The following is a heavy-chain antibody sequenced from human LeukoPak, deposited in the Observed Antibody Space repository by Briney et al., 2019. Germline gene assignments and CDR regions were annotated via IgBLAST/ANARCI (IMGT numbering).Heavy chain of an antibody. CDR3: ARQNPAASGQGLDY. CDR2: IHYSGST. D-gene: IGHD6-13*01. CDR1: GVSISGYY. Sequence: SETLSLTCTVSGVSISGYYWSWIRQPPGKGLEWIGYIHYSGSTNYNPSLKSRVTFSVDTSKNQFSLELTSVTAADTAVYYCARQNPAASGQGLDYWGQGTLVTVSS. V-gene: IGHV4-59*12. J-gene: IGHJ4*02.